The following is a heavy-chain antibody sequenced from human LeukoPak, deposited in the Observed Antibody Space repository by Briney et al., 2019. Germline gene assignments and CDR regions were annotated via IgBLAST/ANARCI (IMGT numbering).Heavy chain of an antibody. Sequence: GGSLRLSCAASGFTFTSYSMNWVRQAPGKGLEWVSYISSSSSTIYYADSVKGRFTISRDNAKNSLYLQMNSLRAEDTAVYYCARDSYGSGRRIDDYWGQGTLVTVSS. J-gene: IGHJ4*02. V-gene: IGHV3-48*01. CDR2: ISSSSSTI. CDR3: ARDSYGSGRRIDDY. CDR1: GFTFTSYS. D-gene: IGHD3-10*01.